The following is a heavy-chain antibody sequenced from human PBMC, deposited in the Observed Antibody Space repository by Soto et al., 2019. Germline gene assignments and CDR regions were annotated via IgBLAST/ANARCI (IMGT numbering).Heavy chain of an antibody. CDR2: INADNGNT. J-gene: IGHJ4*02. CDR3: AKSYDILTAYSSLDN. Sequence: ASVKVSCKASGYTFTSYGIHWVRQAPGQRLEWMGCINADNGNTKYSQKFQGRVTITRDTSASTAYMELSSLRSEDTAVYYCAKSYDILTAYSSLDNWGRG. V-gene: IGHV1-3*01. CDR1: GYTFTSYG. D-gene: IGHD3-9*01.